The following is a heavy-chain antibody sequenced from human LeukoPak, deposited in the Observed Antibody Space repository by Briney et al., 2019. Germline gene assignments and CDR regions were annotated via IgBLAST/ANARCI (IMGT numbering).Heavy chain of an antibody. CDR3: AMNLNYYGSGSYLGY. CDR2: IYYSGST. J-gene: IGHJ4*02. CDR1: GGSVSSGSYY. V-gene: IGHV4-61*01. D-gene: IGHD3-10*01. Sequence: SETLSLTCTVSGGSVSSGSYYWSWIRQPPGKGLEWIGYIYYSGSTNYNPSLKSRVTISVDTSKNQFSLQLSSVTAADTAVYYCAMNLNYYGSGSYLGYWGQGTLVTVSS.